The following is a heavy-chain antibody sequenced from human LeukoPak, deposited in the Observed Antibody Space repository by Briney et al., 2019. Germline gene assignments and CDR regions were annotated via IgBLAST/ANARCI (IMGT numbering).Heavy chain of an antibody. D-gene: IGHD5-18*01. J-gene: IGHJ4*02. V-gene: IGHV4-34*01. CDR3: ARNGWQLWQYYFDY. CDR1: GGSFSGYC. Sequence: SETLSLTCAVYGGSFSGYCWSWIRQPPGKGLEWIGEINHSGSTNYNPSLKSRVTISVDTSKNQFSLKLSSVTAADTAVYCCARNGWQLWQYYFDYWGQGTLVTVSS. CDR2: INHSGST.